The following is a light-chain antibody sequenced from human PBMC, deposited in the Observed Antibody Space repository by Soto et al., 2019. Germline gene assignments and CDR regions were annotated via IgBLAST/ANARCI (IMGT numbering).Light chain of an antibody. CDR2: EVS. Sequence: QSVLTQPASVSGSPGQSITISCTGNSSDVGNYNLVYWYQQHPGKAPKLIIYEVSKRPSGVSNRFSGSKSGNTASLTISGLQAEDEADYHCWSYADSFTYVVFGGGTKLTVL. J-gene: IGLJ2*01. V-gene: IGLV2-23*02. CDR3: WSYADSFTYVV. CDR1: SSDVGNYNL.